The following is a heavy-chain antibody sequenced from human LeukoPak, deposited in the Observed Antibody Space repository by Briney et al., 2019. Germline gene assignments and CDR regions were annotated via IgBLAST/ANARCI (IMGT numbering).Heavy chain of an antibody. CDR2: ISYDGSNK. V-gene: IGHV3-30*04. D-gene: IGHD3-22*01. CDR1: GFTFSSYA. CDR3: ARGLNYYDSSGYYFFRNADY. J-gene: IGHJ4*02. Sequence: GSLRLSCAASGFTFSSYAMHWVRQAPGKGLEWVAVISYDGSNKYYADSVKGRFTISRDNSKNTLYLQMNSLRSEDTAVYYCARGLNYYDSSGYYFFRNADYWGQGTLVTVSS.